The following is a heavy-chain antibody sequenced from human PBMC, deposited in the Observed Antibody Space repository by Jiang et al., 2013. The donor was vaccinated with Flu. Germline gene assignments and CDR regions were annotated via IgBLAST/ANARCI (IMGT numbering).Heavy chain of an antibody. CDR2: VFSSGRT. D-gene: IGHD2-21*01. Sequence: GPGLVKASQTLSLACAVSGDSITRGSYSWNWVRQPPGKGLEWIGHVFSSGRTSYNVSLKSRVTMSLEMSKNQFSLRLNSVDRRGHGRVFCARCCGFFD. J-gene: IGHJ4*01. CDR1: GDSITRGSYS. CDR3: ARCCGFFD. V-gene: IGHV4-30-4*07.